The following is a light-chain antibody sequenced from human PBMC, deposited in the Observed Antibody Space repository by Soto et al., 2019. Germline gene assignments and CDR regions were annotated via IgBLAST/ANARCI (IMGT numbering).Light chain of an antibody. CDR3: QVWDSSSDHPYV. CDR1: NIGSKS. Sequence: SYELTQPPSVSVALGQTARITCGGNNIGSKSVHWYQQKPGQAPVLVVYDDSDRPSGIPERFSGSNSGNTATLTISRVEAGDEADYYCQVWDSSSDHPYVFGTGTKLTVL. J-gene: IGLJ1*01. CDR2: DDS. V-gene: IGLV3-21*02.